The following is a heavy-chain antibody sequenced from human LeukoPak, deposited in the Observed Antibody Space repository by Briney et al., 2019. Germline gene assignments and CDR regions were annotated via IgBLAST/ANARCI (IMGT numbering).Heavy chain of an antibody. Sequence: GGSLRLSCAASGFTFSSYAMHWVRQAPGKGLEYVSAISSNGGSTYYANSVKGSFTISRDNSKNTLYLQMGSLRAEDMAVYYCARAASRVGSSSLGCWGQGTLVTVSS. CDR2: ISSNGGST. CDR3: ARAASRVGSSSLGC. CDR1: GFTFSSYA. D-gene: IGHD6-13*01. V-gene: IGHV3-64*01. J-gene: IGHJ4*02.